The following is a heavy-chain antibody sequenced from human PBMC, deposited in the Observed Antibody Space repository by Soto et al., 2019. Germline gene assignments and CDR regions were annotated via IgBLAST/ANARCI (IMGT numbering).Heavy chain of an antibody. CDR3: AREAYCGGDCYPLPPYYYYYYGMDV. CDR1: EYTFTSYY. CDR2: INPSGGST. Sequence: ASVKVSCKASEYTFTSYYMHWVRQAPGQGLEWMGIINPSGGSTSYAQKFQGRVTMTRDTSTSTVYMELSSLRSEDTAVYYCAREAYCGGDCYPLPPYYYYYYGMDVWGQGTTVTVSS. J-gene: IGHJ6*02. V-gene: IGHV1-46*01. D-gene: IGHD2-21*02.